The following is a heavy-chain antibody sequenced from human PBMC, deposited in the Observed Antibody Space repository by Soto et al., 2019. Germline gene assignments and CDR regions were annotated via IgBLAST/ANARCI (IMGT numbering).Heavy chain of an antibody. Sequence: NPSETLSLTCAVSGGSISSGGYSWSWIRQPPGKGLEWIGYIYHSGSTYYNPSLKSRVTISVDRSKNQFSLKLSSVTAADTAVYYCARGGDEVINPNWFDPWGQGTLVTVSS. J-gene: IGHJ5*02. CDR2: IYHSGST. V-gene: IGHV4-30-2*01. D-gene: IGHD3-22*01. CDR3: ARGGDEVINPNWFDP. CDR1: GGSISSGGYS.